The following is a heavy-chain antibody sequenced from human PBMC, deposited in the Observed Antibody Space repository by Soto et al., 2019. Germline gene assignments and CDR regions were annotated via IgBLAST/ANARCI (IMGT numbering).Heavy chain of an antibody. Sequence: QVQLVQSGAEVKKPGASVRVSCKASGNTFTNYYIDWVRQAPGQGLEWMGIINPNGGSTTYVQKCPVRVHMTRDPSTSTVYMEVGIVQSEVTAVYYCGRTAWTTVTDSLNDVFHVFGQGTMVTGSS. CDR3: GRTAWTTVTDSLNDVFHV. V-gene: IGHV1-46*03. CDR2: INPNGGST. J-gene: IGHJ3*01. D-gene: IGHD4-4*01. CDR1: GNTFTNYY.